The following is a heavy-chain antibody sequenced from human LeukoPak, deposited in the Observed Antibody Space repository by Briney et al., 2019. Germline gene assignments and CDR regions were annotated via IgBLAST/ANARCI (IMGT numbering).Heavy chain of an antibody. V-gene: IGHV3-11*05. CDR1: GCTFSNYY. J-gene: IGHJ4*02. Sequence: PGGSLRLSCAASGCTFSNYYMSWIRQAPGKGLEWVSYISSSSSYTNYADSVKGRSTISRDNDKNSLYLQMNSLRAEDTAVYYCARGGYSYGQFGLYFDYWGQGNLVTVSS. CDR2: ISSSSSYT. CDR3: ARGGYSYGQFGLYFDY. D-gene: IGHD5-18*01.